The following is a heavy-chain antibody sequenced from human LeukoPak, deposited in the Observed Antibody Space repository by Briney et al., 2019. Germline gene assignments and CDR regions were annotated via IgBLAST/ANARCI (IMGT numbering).Heavy chain of an antibody. CDR3: AREWGLIAVAGGPGY. V-gene: IGHV3-33*01. CDR1: GFSFSKYG. Sequence: GGSLRLSCVASGFSFSKYGMHWVRQAPGKGLQWLAIIWYDGHNKYYADSVKGRFNISRDNSKNTLFLEMNDLKAEDTAVYYCAREWGLIAVAGGPGYWGQGTLVTVSS. CDR2: IWYDGHNK. J-gene: IGHJ4*02. D-gene: IGHD2-21*01.